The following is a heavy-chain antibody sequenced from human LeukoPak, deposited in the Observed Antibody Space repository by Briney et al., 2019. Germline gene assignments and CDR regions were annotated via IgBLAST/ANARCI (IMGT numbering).Heavy chain of an antibody. D-gene: IGHD2-2*01. J-gene: IGHJ5*02. CDR3: ARGRGSTSFLGGWFDP. CDR1: GFTFSSYA. V-gene: IGHV3-30-3*01. CDR2: ISYDGSNK. Sequence: GGSLRLSCAASGFTFSSYAMHWVRQAPGKGLEWVAVISYDGSNKYYADSVKGRFTISRDNSKNTLYLQMNSLRAEDTAVYYCARGRGSTSFLGGWFDPWGQGTLVTVSS.